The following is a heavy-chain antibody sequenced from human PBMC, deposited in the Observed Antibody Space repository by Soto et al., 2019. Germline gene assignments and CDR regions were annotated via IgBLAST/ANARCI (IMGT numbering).Heavy chain of an antibody. D-gene: IGHD3-16*01. Sequence: EVQLLESGGSLVQPGVSLRLSCAASGFTFSSCPMSWVRQAPGKGLEWVSAISLSGDTTYYSGSVKGRFTISRDNSTNRLSLQSNSLRAEDTALYYFARGGFWVHFGTDVWGQGTTVSVSS. CDR2: ISLSGDTT. V-gene: IGHV3-23*01. CDR3: ARGGFWVHFGTDV. J-gene: IGHJ6*02. CDR1: GFTFSSCP.